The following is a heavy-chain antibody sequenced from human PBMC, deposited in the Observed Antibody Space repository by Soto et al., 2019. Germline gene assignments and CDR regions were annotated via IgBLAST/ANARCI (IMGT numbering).Heavy chain of an antibody. J-gene: IGHJ4*02. CDR1: GFSLSTSGVG. CDR3: AHSPSPRWLRDY. CDR2: IYWDDDK. V-gene: IGHV2-5*02. D-gene: IGHD5-12*01. Sequence: QITLKESGPTLVKPTQTLTLTCTFSGFSLSTSGVGVGWIRQPPGKALEWLALIYWDDDKRYSPSLKSRLTITMNTTKNQVVLTMTNMDPVDTATYYCAHSPSPRWLRDYWGQGTLVTVSS.